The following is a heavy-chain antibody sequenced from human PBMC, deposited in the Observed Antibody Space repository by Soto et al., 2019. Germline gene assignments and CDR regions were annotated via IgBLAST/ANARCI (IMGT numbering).Heavy chain of an antibody. J-gene: IGHJ5*02. V-gene: IGHV4-39*01. Sequence: PSETLSLTCNVSGGSISTSRSYWAWIRQPPGKGLEWLANIVYSGSTYYNPSLASRVTVSVDTSKNEFSLKLRSVTAADTAVYYCARQPTTGDTDLWFDPWGQGTLVTVSS. D-gene: IGHD2-21*01. CDR1: GGSISTSRSY. CDR2: IVYSGST. CDR3: ARQPTTGDTDLWFDP.